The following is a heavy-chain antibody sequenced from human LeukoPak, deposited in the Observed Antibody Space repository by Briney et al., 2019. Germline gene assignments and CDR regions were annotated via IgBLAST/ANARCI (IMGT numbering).Heavy chain of an antibody. Sequence: GGSLRLSCAASGFTVSSNYMSWVRQAPGKGLEWVSVIYSGGSTYYADSVKGRFTISRDNAKTSLYLQMNSPRAEDTAVYYCARSLWPEDYWGQGTLVTVSS. CDR3: ARSLWPEDY. J-gene: IGHJ4*02. CDR2: IYSGGST. D-gene: IGHD5-18*01. CDR1: GFTVSSNY. V-gene: IGHV3-53*01.